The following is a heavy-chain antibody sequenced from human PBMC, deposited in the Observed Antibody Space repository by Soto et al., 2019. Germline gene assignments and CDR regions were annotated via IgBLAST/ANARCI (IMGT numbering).Heavy chain of an antibody. D-gene: IGHD3-16*01. J-gene: IGHJ4*02. V-gene: IGHV5-51*01. CDR1: GYSFTSYW. CDR3: ARHFMLGDGYNPFDY. CDR2: IYPGDSDT. Sequence: EVQLVQSGAEVKKPGESLKISCKGSGYSFTSYWIGWVRQMPGKGLEWLGIIYPGDSDTRYSPYFQGQVTISADKSISNAYLQWSSLKASDTSMYYCARHFMLGDGYNPFDYWGQGTLVTVSS.